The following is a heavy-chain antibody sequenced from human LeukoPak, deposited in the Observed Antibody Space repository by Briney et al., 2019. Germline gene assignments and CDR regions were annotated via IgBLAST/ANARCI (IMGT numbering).Heavy chain of an antibody. CDR3: ARILQGSGSYGAFDV. D-gene: IGHD3-10*01. V-gene: IGHV3-23*01. CDR1: GFTFSSYA. Sequence: PGGSLRLSCAASGFTFSSYAMSWVRQAPGKGLEWVSAISGSGGITYYADSVKGRFTISRDNSKNTLYLQMNSLRAEDTAVYYCARILQGSGSYGAFDVWGQGTMVTVSS. J-gene: IGHJ3*01. CDR2: ISGSGGIT.